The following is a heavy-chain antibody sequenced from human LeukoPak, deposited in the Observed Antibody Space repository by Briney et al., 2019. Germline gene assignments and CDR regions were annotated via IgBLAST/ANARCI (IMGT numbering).Heavy chain of an antibody. CDR2: ISWNSGSM. CDR1: GFTFDDYA. CDR3: AKEQNYYDSSGYYYYYYGMDV. Sequence: PGRSLRLSCAASGFTFDDYAMHWVRQAPGKGLEWVSGISWNSGSMGYADSVKGRFTISRDNAKNSLYLQMNSLRAEDTALYYCAKEQNYYDSSGYYYYYYGMDVWGQGTTVTVSS. J-gene: IGHJ6*02. D-gene: IGHD3-22*01. V-gene: IGHV3-9*01.